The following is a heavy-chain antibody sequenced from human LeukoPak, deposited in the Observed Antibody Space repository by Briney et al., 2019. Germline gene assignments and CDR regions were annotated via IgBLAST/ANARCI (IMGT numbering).Heavy chain of an antibody. V-gene: IGHV3-48*01. CDR3: AREAIAARPGSPR. CDR2: INIGSTTT. Sequence: GGSLRLSCVASGFTFSSHGMNWVRQAPGKGLEWISYINIGSTTTYYADSVKGRFTIARDNAKNSLYLQMNSLRAEDTAVYYCAREAIAARPGSPRWGQGTLVTVSS. CDR1: GFTFSSHG. D-gene: IGHD6-6*01. J-gene: IGHJ4*02.